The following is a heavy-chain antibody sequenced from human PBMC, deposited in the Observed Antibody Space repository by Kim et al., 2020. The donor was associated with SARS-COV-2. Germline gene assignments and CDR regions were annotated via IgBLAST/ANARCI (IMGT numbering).Heavy chain of an antibody. D-gene: IGHD3-10*01. CDR2: ISYDGSNK. CDR1: GFTFSSYG. J-gene: IGHJ6*02. Sequence: GGSLRLSCAASGFTFSSYGMHWVRQAPGKGLEWVAVISYDGSNKYYADSVKGRFTISRDNSKNTLYLQMNSLRAEDTAVYYCAKDLFRYYYGSGSKYYYYYGMDVWGQGTTVTVSS. V-gene: IGHV3-30*18. CDR3: AKDLFRYYYGSGSKYYYYYGMDV.